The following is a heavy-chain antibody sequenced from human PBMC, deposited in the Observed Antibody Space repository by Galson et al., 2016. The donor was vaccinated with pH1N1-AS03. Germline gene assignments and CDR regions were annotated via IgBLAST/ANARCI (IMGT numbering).Heavy chain of an antibody. CDR2: IKQDGSEK. CDR3: AREGDDFWGESKYGADH. V-gene: IGHV3-7*01. CDR1: GFAFSTYW. Sequence: SLRLSCAASGFAFSTYWMSWVRLAPGKGLEWVANIKQDGSEKYYVDSVKGRFTISRDNADNSVFLQMNSLRAEDTAIYYCAREGDDFWGESKYGADHWGQGTLVTVSS. J-gene: IGHJ4*02. D-gene: IGHD3-3*01.